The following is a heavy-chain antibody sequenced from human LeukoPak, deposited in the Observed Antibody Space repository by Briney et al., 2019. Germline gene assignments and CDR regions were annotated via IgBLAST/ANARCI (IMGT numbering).Heavy chain of an antibody. V-gene: IGHV1-2*02. J-gene: IGHJ4*02. CDR3: ARGRNYYDSSGYRIFDY. Sequence: GASVKVSCKASGYTFTGYYMHWVRQAPGQGLEWMGWINPNSGGTNYAQKFQGRVTMTRDTSISTAYMELSRLRSDDTAVYYCARGRNYYDSSGYRIFDYWGQGTLVTVSS. D-gene: IGHD3-22*01. CDR1: GYTFTGYY. CDR2: INPNSGGT.